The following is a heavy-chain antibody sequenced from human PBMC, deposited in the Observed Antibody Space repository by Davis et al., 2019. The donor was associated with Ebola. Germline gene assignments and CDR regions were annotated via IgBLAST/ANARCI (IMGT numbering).Heavy chain of an antibody. Sequence: MPSETLSLTCTVSGGSISSYYWSWIRQPPGKGLEWIGYIYYSGSTYYNPSLKSRVTISVDTSKNQFSLKLSSVTAADTAVYYCARQKKLVADYWGQGTLVTVSS. CDR2: IYYSGST. D-gene: IGHD2-15*01. V-gene: IGHV4-59*08. CDR1: GGSISSYY. CDR3: ARQKKLVADY. J-gene: IGHJ4*02.